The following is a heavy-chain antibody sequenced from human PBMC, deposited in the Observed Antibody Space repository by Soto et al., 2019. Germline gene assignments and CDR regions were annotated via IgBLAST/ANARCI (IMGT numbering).Heavy chain of an antibody. Sequence: SQTLSLTCAISGDSVSSNSAAWNWIRQSPSRGLEWLGRIYYRSKWFHEHAASVESRMAINPDTSRNQFSLQLNYVTPEDTAVYYCARVHCSAGTCLDGLDFWGQGTTVTVSS. CDR1: GDSVSSNSAA. J-gene: IGHJ6*02. V-gene: IGHV6-1*01. CDR3: ARVHCSAGTCLDGLDF. D-gene: IGHD2-15*01. CDR2: IYYRSKWFH.